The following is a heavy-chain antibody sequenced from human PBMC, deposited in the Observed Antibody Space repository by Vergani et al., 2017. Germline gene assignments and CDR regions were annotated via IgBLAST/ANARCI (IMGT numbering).Heavy chain of an antibody. Sequence: QVQLQESGPGLVKPSETLSLTCTVSGGSISSYYWSWIRQPPGKGLEWIGYIYYSGGTNYNPSLKSRVTISVDTSKNQFSLKLSSVTAADTAVYYCARDTPLQDYGMDVWGQGTTVTVSS. D-gene: IGHD4-11*01. V-gene: IGHV4-59*01. CDR2: IYYSGGT. CDR1: GGSISSYY. J-gene: IGHJ6*02. CDR3: ARDTPLQDYGMDV.